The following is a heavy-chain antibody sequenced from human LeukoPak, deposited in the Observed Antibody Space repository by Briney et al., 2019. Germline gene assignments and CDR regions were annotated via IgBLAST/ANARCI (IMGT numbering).Heavy chain of an antibody. CDR2: ISYDGSNK. D-gene: IGHD3-3*01. J-gene: IGHJ6*03. CDR1: GFTFSSYG. V-gene: IGHV3-30*06. Sequence: GGSLRLSCAASGFTFSSYGMHWVRQAPGKGLEWVAVISYDGSNKYYADSVKGRFTISRDNSKNTLYLQMNSLRAEDTAVYYCARRAEWHYYYYYMDVWGKGTTVTVSS. CDR3: ARRAEWHYYYYYMDV.